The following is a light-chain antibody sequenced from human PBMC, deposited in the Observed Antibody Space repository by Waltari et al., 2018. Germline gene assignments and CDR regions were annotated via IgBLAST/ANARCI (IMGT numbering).Light chain of an antibody. CDR2: NVS. CDR3: MHSVQWPWT. J-gene: IGKJ1*01. V-gene: IGKV2-30*01. Sequence: DIVMTQSPLSLPATLGQPASFSCRSSQGLGSTDGVTYFNWSHQRPGQSPSLLIYNVSNRASGVPDRFSGGGSGTYFTLRISRVQAEDVGVYYCMHSVQWPWTFGQGTKVEIK. CDR1: QGLGSTDGVTY.